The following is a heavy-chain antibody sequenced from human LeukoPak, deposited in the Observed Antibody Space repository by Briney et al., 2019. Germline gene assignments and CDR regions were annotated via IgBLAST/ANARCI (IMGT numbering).Heavy chain of an antibody. V-gene: IGHV3-23*01. CDR1: GFTFSTYA. CDR3: VKDSRVRSSGRYGDY. CDR2: ITTTSST. D-gene: IGHD6-19*01. Sequence: GGSLRLSGAASGFTFSTYAMSWVRQAPGKGLEWVSSITTTSSTYYADSVKGRFTVSRDNSKNALSLQMKSLRAEDTAVYYCVKDSRVRSSGRYGDYWGQGTLVTVSS. J-gene: IGHJ4*02.